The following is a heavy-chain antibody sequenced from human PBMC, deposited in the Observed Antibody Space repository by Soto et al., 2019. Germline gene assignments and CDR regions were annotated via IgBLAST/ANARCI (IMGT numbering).Heavy chain of an antibody. CDR1: GFTFSSYA. CDR3: AKGLWDSSGPNTGGFFDY. D-gene: IGHD3-22*01. Sequence: GGSLRLSCAASGFTFSSYAMSWVRQAPGKGLEWVSAISGSGGSTYYADSVKGRFTISRDNSKNTLYLQMNSLRAEDTAVYYCAKGLWDSSGPNTGGFFDYWGQGTLVTVSS. V-gene: IGHV3-23*01. CDR2: ISGSGGST. J-gene: IGHJ4*02.